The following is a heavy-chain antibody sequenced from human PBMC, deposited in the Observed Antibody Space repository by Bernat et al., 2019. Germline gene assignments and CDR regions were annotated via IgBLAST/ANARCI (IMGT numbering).Heavy chain of an antibody. Sequence: QVQLVQSGAEVKKPGASVKVSCKASGYTFTGYYMHWVRQAPGQGLEWMGWINPNSGGTNYAQKFQGRVTMTRDTSISTAYMELRSLRSDDTAVYYCARATSGDTAMVEADYWGQGTLVTVSS. CDR1: GYTFTGYY. V-gene: IGHV1-2*02. D-gene: IGHD5-18*01. CDR2: INPNSGGT. J-gene: IGHJ4*02. CDR3: ARATSGDTAMVEADY.